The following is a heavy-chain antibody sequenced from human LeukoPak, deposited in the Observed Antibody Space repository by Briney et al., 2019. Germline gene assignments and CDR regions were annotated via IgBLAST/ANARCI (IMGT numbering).Heavy chain of an antibody. J-gene: IGHJ6*03. CDR2: IRYDGSNE. CDR3: ARDLLGYNYHYMDV. CDR1: GFTFSNFG. V-gene: IGHV3-30*02. Sequence: PGGSLRLSCAASGFTFSNFGMHWVRQAPGKGLEWVAFIRYDGSNEYYADSVKGRFTISRDNAKNSLYLQMNSLRAEDTALYYCARDLLGYNYHYMDVWGKGTTVTVSS. D-gene: IGHD3-22*01.